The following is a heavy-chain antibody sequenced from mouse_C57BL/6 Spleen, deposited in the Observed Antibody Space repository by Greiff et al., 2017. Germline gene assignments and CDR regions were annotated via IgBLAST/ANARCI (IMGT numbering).Heavy chain of an antibody. D-gene: IGHD1-1*01. V-gene: IGHV5-4*01. CDR2: ISDGGSYT. J-gene: IGHJ1*03. CDR3: ARAGPLYGSSPWYFDG. CDR1: GFTFSSYA. Sequence: EVQLVESGGGLVKPGGSLKLSCAASGFTFSSYAMSWVRQTPEKRLEWVATISDGGSYTYYPDNVKGRFTISRDNAKNNLYLQMSHLKSEDTAMYYCARAGPLYGSSPWYFDGWGTGTTVTVSS.